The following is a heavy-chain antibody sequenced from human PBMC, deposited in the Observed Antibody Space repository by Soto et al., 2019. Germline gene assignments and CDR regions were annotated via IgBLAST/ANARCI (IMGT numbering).Heavy chain of an antibody. D-gene: IGHD2-15*01. CDR2: IYYSGRT. J-gene: IGHJ4*02. CDR3: AAVVVAAEDYFDY. V-gene: IGHV4-31*03. Sequence: QVQLQESGPGLVKPSQTLSLTCTVSGGSISSGGYYWSWLRQHPGKGLEWIGSIYYSGRTYYNPSLKSRVTVSVDTSKSQFSLKVSSVTAADAAVYYCAAVVVAAEDYFDYWGQGTLVTVSS. CDR1: GGSISSGGYY.